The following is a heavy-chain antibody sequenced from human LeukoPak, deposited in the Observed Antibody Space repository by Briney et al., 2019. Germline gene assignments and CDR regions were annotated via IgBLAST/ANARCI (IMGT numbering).Heavy chain of an antibody. CDR1: GYTFTSYD. Sequence: ASVKVSCKASGYTFTSYDINWVRQATGQGLEWMGIINPSGGSTSYAQKFQGRVTMTRDTSTSTVYMELSSLRSEDTAVYYCARAYGSGVYYYYYMDVWGKGTTVTISS. D-gene: IGHD3-10*01. J-gene: IGHJ6*03. CDR2: INPSGGST. CDR3: ARAYGSGVYYYYYMDV. V-gene: IGHV1-46*01.